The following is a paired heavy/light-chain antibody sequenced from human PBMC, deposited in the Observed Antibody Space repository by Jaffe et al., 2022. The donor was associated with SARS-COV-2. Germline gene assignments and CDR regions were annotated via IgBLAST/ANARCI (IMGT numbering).Light chain of an antibody. CDR1: QSLVYSDGNTY. V-gene: IGKV2-30*01. J-gene: IGKJ5*01. Sequence: DVVMTQSPLSLPVTLGQPASISCRSSQSLVYSDGNTYLNWFHQRPGQSPRRLIYKVSNRDSGVPDRFSGSGSGTDFTLEISRVEAEDVGVYYCMQGTHWLYTFGQGTRLEIK. CDR3: MQGTHWLYT. CDR2: KVS.
Heavy chain of an antibody. CDR2: ISGSSSTM. V-gene: IGHV3-48*01. J-gene: IGHJ1*01. D-gene: IGHD2-15*01. Sequence: EVQLVESGGDLVQPGGSLRLSCVASGFSFSTYSMNWVRQAPGKGLEWVSYISGSSSTMLYADSVKGRFTISRDNVRNSLYLQMNSLRAEDTAVYYCARLCGGGSCYSPDFQHWGQGTLVTVSS. CDR3: ARLCGGGSCYSPDFQH. CDR1: GFSFSTYS.